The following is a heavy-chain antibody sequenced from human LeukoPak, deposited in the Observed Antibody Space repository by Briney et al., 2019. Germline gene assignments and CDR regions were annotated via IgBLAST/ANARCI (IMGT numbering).Heavy chain of an antibody. V-gene: IGHV1-18*01. D-gene: IGHD3-16*01. CDR1: GSSFTISG. CDR3: PRSSPQPTYWGITYYYYMDV. Sequence: AAGTLSFKCSGSSFTISGFGWVWLRPGQGQGREGVTGAYNGNTTYAQKLQGRVPMTTATSTSPAYLQLRILRSNDTAVYYCPRSSPQPTYWGITYYYYMDVWGKGTTVTVSS. J-gene: IGHJ6*03. CDR2: TGAYNGNT.